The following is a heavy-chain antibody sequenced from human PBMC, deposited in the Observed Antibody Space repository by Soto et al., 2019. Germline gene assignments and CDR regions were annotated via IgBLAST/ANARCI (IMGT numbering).Heavy chain of an antibody. CDR2: ISAYNGNT. Sequence: QVQLVQSGAEVKKPGASVKVSCKASGYTFTSYGISWVRQSPGQVLEWMGGISAYNGNTNYAQKLQGRVTMTTDTSTSTAYVELRSLRSDDTAVYYCARDSRANWGRTQLDYWGQGTLVTVSS. CDR1: GYTFTSYG. CDR3: ARDSRANWGRTQLDY. D-gene: IGHD7-27*01. J-gene: IGHJ4*02. V-gene: IGHV1-18*01.